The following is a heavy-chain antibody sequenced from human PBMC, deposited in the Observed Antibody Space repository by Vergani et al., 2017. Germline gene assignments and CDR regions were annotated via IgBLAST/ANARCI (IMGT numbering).Heavy chain of an antibody. V-gene: IGHV3-30*02. D-gene: IGHD3-3*01. CDR1: GFTFSSYG. CDR3: AAQGPYDFWSGHLNYYYYGMDV. CDR2: IRYDGSNK. Sequence: QVQLVESGGGVVQPGGSLRLSCAASGFTFSSYGIHWVRQAPGKGLEWVAFIRYDGSNKYYADSVKGRFTISRDNSKNTLYLQMNSLRAEDTAVYYCAAQGPYDFWSGHLNYYYYGMDVWGQGTTVTVSS. J-gene: IGHJ6*02.